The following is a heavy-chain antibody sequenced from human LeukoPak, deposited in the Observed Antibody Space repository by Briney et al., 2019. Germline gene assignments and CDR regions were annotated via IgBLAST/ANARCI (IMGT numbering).Heavy chain of an antibody. CDR1: GFTFSTYG. J-gene: IGHJ3*02. D-gene: IGHD3-22*01. V-gene: IGHV3-23*01. CDR2: ISGSGGNT. Sequence: GGSLRLSCVASGFTFSTYGMSWVRQAPGKGLEWVSAISGSGGNTNYAQKFQGRVTMTRDMSTSTVYMELSSLRSEDTAVYYCARERSSGYNDAFDIWGQGTMVTVSS. CDR3: ARERSSGYNDAFDI.